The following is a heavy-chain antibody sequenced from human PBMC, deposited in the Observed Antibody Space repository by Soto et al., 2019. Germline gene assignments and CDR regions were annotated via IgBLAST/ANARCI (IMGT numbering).Heavy chain of an antibody. CDR3: AKDSRIAAAGIGDYYYYYGMDV. D-gene: IGHD6-13*01. CDR2: ISYDGSNK. Sequence: LRLSCAASGFTFSSYGMHWVRQAPGKGLEWVAVISYDGSNKYYADSVKGRFTISRDNSKNTLYLQMNSLRAEDTAVYYCAKDSRIAAAGIGDYYYYYGMDVWGQGTTVTVSS. V-gene: IGHV3-30*18. CDR1: GFTFSSYG. J-gene: IGHJ6*02.